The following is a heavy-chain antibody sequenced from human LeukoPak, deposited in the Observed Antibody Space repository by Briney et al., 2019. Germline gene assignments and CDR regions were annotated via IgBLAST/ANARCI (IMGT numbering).Heavy chain of an antibody. V-gene: IGHV3-53*01. D-gene: IGHD2-21*01. CDR1: GFTVSSNY. CDR2: IYSGGST. J-gene: IGHJ3*02. Sequence: GGSLRLSCAASGFTVSSNYMSWVRQAPGKGLEWVSVIYSGGSTYYADSVKGRFTISRDNSKNTQYLQMNSLRAEDTAMYYCAREIPRRAFDIWGQGTMVTVSS. CDR3: AREIPRRAFDI.